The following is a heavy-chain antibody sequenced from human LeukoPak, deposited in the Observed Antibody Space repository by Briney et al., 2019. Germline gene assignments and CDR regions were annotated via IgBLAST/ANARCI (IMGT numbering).Heavy chain of an antibody. D-gene: IGHD3-22*01. CDR2: ISGSSDYI. CDR1: GFTFNDYA. CDR3: ARVLNYYDSSGYYVSWFDP. V-gene: IGHV3-9*01. Sequence: PGGSLRLSCAASGFTFNDYAMHWVRQAPGKGLEWVSGISGSSDYIVYADSVKGRFTISRDNAKNSLYLQMNSLRAEDTAVYYCARVLNYYDSSGYYVSWFDPWGQGTLVTVSS. J-gene: IGHJ5*02.